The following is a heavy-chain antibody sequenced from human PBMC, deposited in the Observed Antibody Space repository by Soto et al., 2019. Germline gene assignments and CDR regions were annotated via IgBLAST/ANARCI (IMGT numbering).Heavy chain of an antibody. CDR1: GGSISSGDYY. D-gene: IGHD6-13*01. CDR2: IYYSGST. J-gene: IGHJ4*02. CDR3: AKSYSSNWYDYFDY. V-gene: IGHV4-30-4*01. Sequence: PSETLSLTCTVSGGSISSGDYYWSWIRQPPGKGLEWIGYIYYSGSTYYNPSLKSRVTISRDTSKNTLYLQMNSLRAEDTALYYCAKSYSSNWYDYFDYWGQGTLVTVSS.